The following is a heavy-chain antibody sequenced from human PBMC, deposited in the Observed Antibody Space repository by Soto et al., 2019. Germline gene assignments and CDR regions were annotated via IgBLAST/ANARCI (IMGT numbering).Heavy chain of an antibody. CDR1: GGTFSSYA. CDR3: ARGVGASYYFDY. D-gene: IGHD1-26*01. J-gene: IGHJ4*02. CDR2: IIPIFGTA. V-gene: IGHV1-69*13. Sequence: EASVKVSCKASGGTFSSYAISWVRQAPGQGLEWMGGIIPIFGTANYAQKFQGRVTITADESTSTAYMELRSLRSDDTAVYYCARGVGASYYFDYWGQGTLVTVSS.